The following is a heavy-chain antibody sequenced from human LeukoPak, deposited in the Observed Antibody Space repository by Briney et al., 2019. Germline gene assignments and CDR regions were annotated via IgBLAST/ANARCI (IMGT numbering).Heavy chain of an antibody. CDR1: GFTFSSSA. CDR3: AKDHGDTAIQTAFDI. J-gene: IGHJ3*02. D-gene: IGHD5-18*01. V-gene: IGHV3-23*01. CDR2: ISGSGGST. Sequence: GGSLRLSCAASGFTFSSSAMSWVRRAPGKGREWVSAISGSGGSTYYADTVKGRFTISRDNSKNTLYLQMNSLRAEDTPVYYCAKDHGDTAIQTAFDIWGQGTMVTVSS.